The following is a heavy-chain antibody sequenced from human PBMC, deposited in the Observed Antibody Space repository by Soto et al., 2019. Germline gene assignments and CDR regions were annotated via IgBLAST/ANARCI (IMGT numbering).Heavy chain of an antibody. J-gene: IGHJ4*02. D-gene: IGHD3-9*01. V-gene: IGHV4-59*01. CDR2: IYYSGST. CDR3: AGTYYDILTGYYRFDY. CDR1: GGSISSYY. Sequence: SETLSLTCTVSGGSISSYYWSWIRQPPGKGLEWIGYIYYSGSTNYNPSLKSRVTISVDMSKNQFSLKLSSVTAADTAVYYCAGTYYDILTGYYRFDYWGQGTLVTVSS.